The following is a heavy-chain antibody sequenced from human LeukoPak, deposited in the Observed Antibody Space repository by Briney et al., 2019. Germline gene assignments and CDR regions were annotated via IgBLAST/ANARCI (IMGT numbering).Heavy chain of an antibody. J-gene: IGHJ4*02. Sequence: GGSLRLSCAASGFTFSNHWMHWVRQAPGKGLMWVSRINRDGSRTDYADSVKGRFTISRDTSKNTLYLQMNSLRAEDTAVYYCASRHCSGGGCYFAGADPFDYWGQGTLVTVSS. CDR3: ASRHCSGGGCYFAGADPFDY. CDR2: INRDGSRT. V-gene: IGHV3-74*01. CDR1: GFTFSNHW. D-gene: IGHD2-15*01.